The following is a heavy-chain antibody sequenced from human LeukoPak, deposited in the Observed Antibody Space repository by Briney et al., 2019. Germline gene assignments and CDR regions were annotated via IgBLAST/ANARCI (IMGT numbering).Heavy chain of an antibody. CDR3: ARVLTGAHRDAFDI. D-gene: IGHD3-9*01. Sequence: ASVKVSCKASGYTFTGYYMHWVRQAPGQGLEWMGWINPNSGGTNYAQKLQGWVTMTRDTSISTAYMELSRLRSDDTAVYYCARVLTGAHRDAFDIWGQGTMVTVSS. CDR1: GYTFTGYY. CDR2: INPNSGGT. V-gene: IGHV1-2*04. J-gene: IGHJ3*02.